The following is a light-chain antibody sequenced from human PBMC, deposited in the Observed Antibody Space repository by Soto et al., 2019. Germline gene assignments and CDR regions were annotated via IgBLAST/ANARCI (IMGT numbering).Light chain of an antibody. CDR1: QSISTY. J-gene: IGKJ1*01. Sequence: DIQMTQSPSTLSASVGDRVTITCRASQSISTYLNWYQQKLGKAPTLLIYAASSLQSGVPSRFRGVGSGTDFTLTISSLQPEDFATYFCQQCYGSPRTFGQGTKV. V-gene: IGKV1-39*01. CDR2: AAS. CDR3: QQCYGSPRT.